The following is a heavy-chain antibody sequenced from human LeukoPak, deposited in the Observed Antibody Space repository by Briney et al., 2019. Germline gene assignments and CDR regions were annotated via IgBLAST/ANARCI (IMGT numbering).Heavy chain of an antibody. CDR3: ARDYYDILTGYFTYWYFDL. V-gene: IGHV1-69*05. CDR2: IIPIFGTA. CDR1: GGTFSSYA. Sequence: SVKVSCKASGGTFSSYAISWVRQAPGQGLEWMGGIIPIFGTANYAQKFQGRVTITTDESTSTAYMELSSLRSEDTAVYYCARDYYDILTGYFTYWYFDLWGRGTLVTVSS. D-gene: IGHD3-9*01. J-gene: IGHJ2*01.